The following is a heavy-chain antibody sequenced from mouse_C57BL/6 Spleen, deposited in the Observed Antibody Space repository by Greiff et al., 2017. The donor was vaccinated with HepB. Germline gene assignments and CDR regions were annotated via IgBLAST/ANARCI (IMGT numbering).Heavy chain of an antibody. J-gene: IGHJ1*03. CDR3: ARGTDYGSSYYFDV. Sequence: QVQLQHSGAELVRPGTSVMMSCKASGYTFTNYWIVWAKQRPGHGLEWIGAIYPGNDYTNYNEKFKGKATLTADKSSSTTYMQVSSLTSEDSDIYCSARGTDYGSSYYFDVWGTGTTVTVSS. D-gene: IGHD1-1*01. CDR2: IYPGNDYT. CDR1: GYTFTNYW. V-gene: IGHV1-63*01.